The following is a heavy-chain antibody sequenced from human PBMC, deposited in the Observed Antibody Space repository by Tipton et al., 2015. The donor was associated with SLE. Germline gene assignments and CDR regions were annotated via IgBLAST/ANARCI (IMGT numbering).Heavy chain of an antibody. V-gene: IGHV1-46*01. D-gene: IGHD2-15*01. CDR1: GYTFTSYY. CDR3: ARGRRDCSGGSCYLDY. J-gene: IGHJ4*02. Sequence: QVQLVQSGAEVKKPGASVKVSCKASGYTFTSYYMHWVRQAPGQGLEWMGIINPSGGSTSYAQKFQGRVTMTRDTSTSTVYMELSSLRSEDTAVYYCARGRRDCSGGSCYLDYWGQGTLVTVSS. CDR2: INPSGGST.